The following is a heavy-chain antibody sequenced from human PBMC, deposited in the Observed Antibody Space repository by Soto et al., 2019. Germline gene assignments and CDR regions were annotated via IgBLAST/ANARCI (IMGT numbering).Heavy chain of an antibody. Sequence: SETLSLTCTVSGGSVSSGSYYWSWIRQPPGKGLEWIGYIYYSGSTNYNPSLKSRVTISVDTSKNQFSLKLSSVSAADTAGYYCASGITMVRGSFDPWGQGTLVTVSS. D-gene: IGHD3-10*01. CDR1: GGSVSSGSYY. V-gene: IGHV4-61*01. CDR2: IYYSGST. CDR3: ASGITMVRGSFDP. J-gene: IGHJ5*02.